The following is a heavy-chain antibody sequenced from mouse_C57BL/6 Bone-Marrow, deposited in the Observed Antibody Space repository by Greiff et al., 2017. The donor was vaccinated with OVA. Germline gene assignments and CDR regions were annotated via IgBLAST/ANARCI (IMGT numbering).Heavy chain of an antibody. CDR1: GYTFTSYG. Sequence: VQLKQSGAELARPGASVKLSCKASGYTFTSYGISWVKQRTGQGLEWVGEIYPRSGNTYYNEKFKGKATLTADKSSSTAYMELRSLTSEDSAVYFCARSSGGYYDYWGQGTTLTVSS. J-gene: IGHJ2*01. CDR2: IYPRSGNT. CDR3: ARSSGGYYDY. D-gene: IGHD2-3*01. V-gene: IGHV1-81*01.